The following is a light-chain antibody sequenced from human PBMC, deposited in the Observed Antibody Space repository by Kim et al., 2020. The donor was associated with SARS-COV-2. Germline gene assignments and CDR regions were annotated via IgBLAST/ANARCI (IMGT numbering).Light chain of an antibody. J-gene: IGLJ2*01. CDR3: CSYAGSYTYVV. CDR2: DVS. CDR1: SSDVGGYNY. V-gene: IGLV2-11*01. Sequence: SVTISCTGTSSDVGGYNYVSWYQQHPGKAPKLMIYDVSKRPSGVPDRFSGSKSGNTASLTISGLQAEDEADYDCCSYAGSYTYVVFGGGTQLTVL.